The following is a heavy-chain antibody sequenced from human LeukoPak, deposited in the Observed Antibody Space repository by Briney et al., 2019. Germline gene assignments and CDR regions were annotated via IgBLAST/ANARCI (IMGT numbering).Heavy chain of an antibody. Sequence: SETLSLTCTVSGGSISSGSYYWSWIRQPAGKGLEWIRRIYTSGSTKYNPSLKSRVTISVDTSKNQFSLKLSSVTAADTAVYYCASGTYYDFWSGYHTFDYWGQGTLVTVSS. CDR1: GGSISSGSYY. CDR2: IYTSGST. V-gene: IGHV4-61*02. D-gene: IGHD3-3*01. CDR3: ASGTYYDFWSGYHTFDY. J-gene: IGHJ4*02.